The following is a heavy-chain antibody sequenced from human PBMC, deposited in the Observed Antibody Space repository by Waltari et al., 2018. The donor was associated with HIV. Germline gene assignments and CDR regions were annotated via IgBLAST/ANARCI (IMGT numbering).Heavy chain of an antibody. Sequence: QVQLQQWGAGLLKPSETLSLTCAVYGGSFSGYYWSWIRQPPGKGLEWIGEINHSGSTNYNPSLKSRVTISVDTSKNQFSLKLSSVTAADTAVYYCATYYYDSSGYLRAIDIWGQGTMVTVSS. D-gene: IGHD3-22*01. J-gene: IGHJ3*02. CDR3: ATYYYDSSGYLRAIDI. V-gene: IGHV4-34*01. CDR1: GGSFSGYY. CDR2: INHSGST.